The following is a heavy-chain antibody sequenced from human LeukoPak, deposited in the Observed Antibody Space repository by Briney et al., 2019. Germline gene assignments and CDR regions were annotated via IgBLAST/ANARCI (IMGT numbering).Heavy chain of an antibody. CDR2: IYYSGST. D-gene: IGHD4-17*01. V-gene: IGHV4-59*01. CDR1: GGSISTFY. Sequence: SSETLSLTCTVSGGSISTFYWSWLRQPPGKGLEWIGYIYYSGSTNYNPSLKSRVIISVDTSKNQFSLRLSSVTAADTAVYYCAREDPQTTVPEGFDAWGQGTTVTVSS. CDR3: AREDPQTTVPEGFDA. J-gene: IGHJ6*02.